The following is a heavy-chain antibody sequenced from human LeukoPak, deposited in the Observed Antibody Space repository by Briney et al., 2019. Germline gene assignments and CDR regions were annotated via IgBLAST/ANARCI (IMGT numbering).Heavy chain of an antibody. D-gene: IGHD3-22*01. CDR3: AKGLSYDSSGPQGY. Sequence: GGSLRLSCAASGFTFSSYGMHWVRQAPGKGLEWVAVISYDGSNKYYADSVKGRFTISRDNSKNTLYLQMNSLRAEDTALYYCAKGLSYDSSGPQGYWGQGTLVTVSS. J-gene: IGHJ4*02. CDR2: ISYDGSNK. CDR1: GFTFSSYG. V-gene: IGHV3-30*18.